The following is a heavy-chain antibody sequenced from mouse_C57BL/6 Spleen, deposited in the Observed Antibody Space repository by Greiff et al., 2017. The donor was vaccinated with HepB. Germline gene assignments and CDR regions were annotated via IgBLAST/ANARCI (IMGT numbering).Heavy chain of an antibody. Sequence: VKLMESGAELVRPGASVTLSCKASGYTFTDYEMHWVKQTPVHGLEWIGAIDPETGGTAYNQKFKGKAILTADKSSSTAYMELRSLTSEDSAVYYCTRWGFYGPYWYFDVWGTGTTVTVSS. CDR1: GYTFTDYE. D-gene: IGHD1-1*02. CDR2: IDPETGGT. V-gene: IGHV1-15*01. CDR3: TRWGFYGPYWYFDV. J-gene: IGHJ1*03.